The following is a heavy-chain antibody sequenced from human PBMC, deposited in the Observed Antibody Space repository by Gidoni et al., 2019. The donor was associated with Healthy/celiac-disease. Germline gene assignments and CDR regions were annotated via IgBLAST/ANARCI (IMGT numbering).Heavy chain of an antibody. Sequence: QVQLVQSGAEVKKPGSSVKVSCKASGGTFSSYAISWVRPAPGQGLEWMGRIIPILGIANYAQKFQGRVTITADKSTSTAYMALSSLRSEDTAVYYCARDCSGGSCSDPWGQGTLVTVSS. CDR1: GGTFSSYA. J-gene: IGHJ5*02. D-gene: IGHD2-15*01. CDR2: IIPILGIA. V-gene: IGHV1-69*04. CDR3: ARDCSGGSCSDP.